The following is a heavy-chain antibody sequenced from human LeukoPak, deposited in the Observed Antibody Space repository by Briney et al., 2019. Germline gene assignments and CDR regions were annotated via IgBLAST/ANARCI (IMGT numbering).Heavy chain of an antibody. D-gene: IGHD3-10*01. CDR2: INHSGST. Sequence: PSETLSLTCAVYGGSFSGYYWSWIRQPPGKGLEWTGEINHSGSTNYNPSLKSRVTISVDTSKNQFSLKLSSVTAADTAVYYCARGRYYGSGSYYNYWGQGTLVTVSS. CDR1: GGSFSGYY. V-gene: IGHV4-34*01. J-gene: IGHJ4*02. CDR3: ARGRYYGSGSYYNY.